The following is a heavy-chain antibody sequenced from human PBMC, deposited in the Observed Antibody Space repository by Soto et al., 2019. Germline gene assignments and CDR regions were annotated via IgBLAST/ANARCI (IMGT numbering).Heavy chain of an antibody. J-gene: IGHJ6*03. Sequence: QVQLVQSGAEVKKPGASVKVSCKASGYTFTSYDINWVRQATGQGLEWMGWMNPNSGNTGYAQKFQGRVTMTRNTSIRTAYMELSSLRSEDTAVYYCARGVRKYNYYYYYMDVWGKGTTVTVSS. CDR2: MNPNSGNT. CDR1: GYTFTSYD. D-gene: IGHD1-1*01. CDR3: ARGVRKYNYYYYYMDV. V-gene: IGHV1-8*01.